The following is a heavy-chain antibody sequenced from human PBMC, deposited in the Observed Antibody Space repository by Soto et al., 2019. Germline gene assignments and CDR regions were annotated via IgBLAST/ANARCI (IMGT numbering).Heavy chain of an antibody. CDR3: AREGGYCSSTSCRYYYYYAMDV. D-gene: IGHD2-2*01. J-gene: IGHJ6*01. CDR2: ISYDGINK. CDR1: GFTFSSYA. Sequence: PGGSLRLSCAASGFTFSSYAMHWVRQAPGKGLERVAVISYDGINKYYADSVKGRFTISRDNSKNTLYLQMNSLRAEDTAVYYCAREGGYCSSTSCRYYYYYAMDVWGHGNTVTVXS. V-gene: IGHV3-30-3*01.